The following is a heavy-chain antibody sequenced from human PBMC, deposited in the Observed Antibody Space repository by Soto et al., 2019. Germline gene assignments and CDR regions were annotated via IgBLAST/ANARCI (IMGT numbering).Heavy chain of an antibody. V-gene: IGHV1-2*07. CDR3: ARFGFFNDSTPCPIAF. J-gene: IGHJ1*01. Sequence: GASVKVSCKTSGYTFTTYFIHWVRQAPGQGLEWLGWINVDSGDTKSADGFKGRVTLTRDTSITTADMELTSLTSDDTAVYYCARFGFFNDSTPCPIAFWGQGTLVTVSS. CDR2: INVDSGDT. CDR1: GYTFTTYF. D-gene: IGHD3-16*01.